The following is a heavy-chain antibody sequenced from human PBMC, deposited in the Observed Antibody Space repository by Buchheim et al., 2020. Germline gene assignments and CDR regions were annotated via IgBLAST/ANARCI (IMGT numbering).Heavy chain of an antibody. Sequence: QVQLVQSGSEVKRPGASVKVSCKASGYTFTNYYIHWVRQAPGQGLEWLGIFNPSGGSTTYAQKLQGRVTMTKDTSTSTVYMDLSSLRVEDTAVYYCARAADYGSRGGFDYWGQGTL. J-gene: IGHJ4*02. V-gene: IGHV1-46*01. CDR1: GYTFTNYY. CDR3: ARAADYGSRGGFDY. D-gene: IGHD4-17*01. CDR2: FNPSGGST.